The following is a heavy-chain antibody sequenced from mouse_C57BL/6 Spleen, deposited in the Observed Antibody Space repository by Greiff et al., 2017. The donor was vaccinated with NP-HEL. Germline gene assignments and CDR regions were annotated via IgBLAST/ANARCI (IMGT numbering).Heavy chain of an antibody. CDR1: GYTFTDYE. D-gene: IGHD3-2*02. CDR3: TRKLRVRGRGAMDY. V-gene: IGHV1-15*01. CDR2: IDPETGGT. Sequence: VQLQQSGAELVRPGASVTLSCKASGYTFTDYEMHWVKQTPVHGLEWIGAIDPETGGTAYNQKFKGKAIMTADKSSSTAYMELRSLTSEDSAVYYCTRKLRVRGRGAMDYWGQGTSVTVSS. J-gene: IGHJ4*01.